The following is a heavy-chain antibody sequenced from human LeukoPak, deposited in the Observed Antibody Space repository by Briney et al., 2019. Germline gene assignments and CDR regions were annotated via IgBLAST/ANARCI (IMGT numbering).Heavy chain of an antibody. D-gene: IGHD3-10*01. J-gene: IGHJ4*02. CDR3: ARYPGMERFGVVFDS. CDR2: IYSGGNT. V-gene: IGHV4-4*07. Sequence: PSETLSLTCTVSGGSISGYYWNWIRQPAGKGLEWIGRIYSGGNTNYNPSLESRVTMSVDTSKSQFSLKLTSVTAADTAVYYCARYPGMERFGVVFDSWGQGTLVTVSS. CDR1: GGSISGYY.